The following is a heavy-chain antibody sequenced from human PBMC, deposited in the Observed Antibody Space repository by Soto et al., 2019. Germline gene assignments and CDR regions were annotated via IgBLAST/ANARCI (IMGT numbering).Heavy chain of an antibody. CDR2: VNADGSST. CDR3: AKAGDWNYVFDF. D-gene: IGHD1-7*01. CDR1: GFSFTHYR. Sequence: GGSLRLSCAASGFSFTHYRIHWVRQVPGKGLEWVYRVNADGSSTNYAGFAKGRFTISRDNSKNTAYLEMNNLRVDDTALYYCAKAGDWNYVFDFWGQGTSVTVSS. J-gene: IGHJ4*02. V-gene: IGHV3-74*01.